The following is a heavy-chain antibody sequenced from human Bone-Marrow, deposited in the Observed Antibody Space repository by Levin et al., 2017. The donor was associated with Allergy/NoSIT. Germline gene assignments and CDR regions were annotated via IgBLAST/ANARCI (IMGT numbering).Heavy chain of an antibody. D-gene: IGHD3-16*01. J-gene: IGHJ3*02. CDR2: ISSRRTTM. Sequence: SCAASGFSFSTYGMIWVRQAPGKGLEWVSYISSRRTTMYYADSVKGRFTISRDDAKNTLSLQMSSLRAEDTAVYYCARDEESFGDAFDIWGQGTRVTVSS. CDR3: ARDEESFGDAFDI. V-gene: IGHV3-48*01. CDR1: GFSFSTYG.